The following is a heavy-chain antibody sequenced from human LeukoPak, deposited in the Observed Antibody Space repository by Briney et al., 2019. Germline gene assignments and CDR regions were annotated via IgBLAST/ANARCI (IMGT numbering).Heavy chain of an antibody. Sequence: PSETLSLTCTVSDTSINTYYWSWIRQPAGKGLEWIGHMYATGTTNYNPSLKSRVSISIDTSKNQISLNLRSMTAADTAVYYCGRAKRWLQFPFDYWGQGTLVTVSS. D-gene: IGHD5-24*01. J-gene: IGHJ4*02. V-gene: IGHV4-4*07. CDR3: GRAKRWLQFPFDY. CDR2: MYATGTT. CDR1: DTSINTYY.